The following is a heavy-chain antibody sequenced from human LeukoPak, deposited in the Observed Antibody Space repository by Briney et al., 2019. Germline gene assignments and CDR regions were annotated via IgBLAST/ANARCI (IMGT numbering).Heavy chain of an antibody. J-gene: IGHJ4*02. V-gene: IGHV4-59*01. D-gene: IGHD6-19*01. CDR2: IYYSGST. CDR1: GGSISSYY. CDR3: ARGYSSGWYQV. Sequence: SETLSLTCTVSGGSISSYYWSWIRQPPGKGLEWIGYIYYSGSTNYNPSLKSRATISVDTSKNQFSLKLSSVTAADTAVYYCARGYSSGWYQVWGQGTLVTVSS.